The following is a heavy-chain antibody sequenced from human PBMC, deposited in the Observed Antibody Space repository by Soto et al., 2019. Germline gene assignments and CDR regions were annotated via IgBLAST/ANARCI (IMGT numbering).Heavy chain of an antibody. CDR2: ITSNRYGGTT. D-gene: IGHD3-3*01. V-gene: IGHV3-49*03. Sequence: PGGSLRLSCTAYGFTFGDYDMAWFRQAPGKGLEWVSFITSNRYGGTTEYAASVKGRFTVSRDDSKSIAYLDMNSLNTEDAAVYYCSRVMGLQYLEWRLYDYWGQGTQVTVSS. CDR1: GFTFGDYD. J-gene: IGHJ4*02. CDR3: SRVMGLQYLEWRLYDY.